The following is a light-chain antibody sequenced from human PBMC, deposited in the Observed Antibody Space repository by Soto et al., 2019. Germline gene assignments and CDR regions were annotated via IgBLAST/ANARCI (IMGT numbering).Light chain of an antibody. Sequence: PVLKQPPSGTGTPGQSVTISCTGSRSEVGGWNYVSWYPQHPGNAPKLLFYDVGKRPSAVPARSSGSTSGNTASLTVPALHAQDEAEYYVSSYAGSNNFYAVGTGTKVPVL. J-gene: IGLJ1*01. V-gene: IGLV2-8*01. CDR2: DVG. CDR1: RSEVGGWNY. CDR3: SSYAGSNNFYA.